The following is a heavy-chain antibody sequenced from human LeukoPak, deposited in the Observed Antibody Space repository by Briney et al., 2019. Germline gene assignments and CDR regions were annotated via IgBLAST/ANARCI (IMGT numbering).Heavy chain of an antibody. CDR2: INPSGGST. CDR1: GYTFTSYY. CDR3: ARDKGVGGSGSYQSYGMDV. Sequence: ASVKVSCKASGYTFTSYYMHWVRQAPGQGLEWMGIINPSGGSTSYAQKFQGRVTMTRDTSTSTVYMELGSLRSEDTAVYYCARDKGVGGSGSYQSYGMDVWGKGTTVTVSS. J-gene: IGHJ6*04. V-gene: IGHV1-46*01. D-gene: IGHD3-10*01.